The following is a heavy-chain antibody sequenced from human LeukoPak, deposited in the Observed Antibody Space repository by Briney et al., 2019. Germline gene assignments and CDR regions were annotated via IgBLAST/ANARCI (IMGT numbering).Heavy chain of an antibody. CDR3: TRGYSYGYY. Sequence: GGSLRLSCTASGSTFGDYAMNWFRQAPGKGLEWVGFIRSKDYGGTTEYAASVKGRFTISRDDSKSIAYLQMNSLKTEDTAVYYCTRGYSYGYYWGQGTLVTVSS. V-gene: IGHV3-49*03. CDR2: IRSKDYGGTT. J-gene: IGHJ4*02. D-gene: IGHD5-18*01. CDR1: GSTFGDYA.